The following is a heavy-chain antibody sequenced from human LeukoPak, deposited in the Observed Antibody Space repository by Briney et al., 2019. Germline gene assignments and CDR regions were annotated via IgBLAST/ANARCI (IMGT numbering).Heavy chain of an antibody. V-gene: IGHV3-33*01. CDR1: GFTFSSYG. CDR3: ARGRDGYNYHYFDY. CDR2: IWYDGSNK. D-gene: IGHD5-24*01. Sequence: GRSLRLSCAASGFTFSSYGMHWVRQARGEGLGWGAVIWYDGSNKYSADSVKGRFTISRDNSKNSLCLQMNSLRAEDTAVYYCARGRDGYNYHYFDYWGQGTLVTVSS. J-gene: IGHJ4*02.